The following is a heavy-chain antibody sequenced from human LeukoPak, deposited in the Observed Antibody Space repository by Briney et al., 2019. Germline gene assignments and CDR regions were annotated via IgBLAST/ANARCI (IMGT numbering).Heavy chain of an antibody. CDR1: GGSISSYY. V-gene: IGHV4-34*01. D-gene: IGHD1-26*01. J-gene: IGHJ4*02. CDR3: ARLGRSGSCDY. CDR2: INHSGST. Sequence: SETLSLTCTVSGGSISSYYWSWIRQPPGKGLEWIGEINHSGSTNYNPSLKSRVTISVDTSKNQFSLKLSSVTAADTAVYYCARLGRSGSCDYWGQGTLVTVSS.